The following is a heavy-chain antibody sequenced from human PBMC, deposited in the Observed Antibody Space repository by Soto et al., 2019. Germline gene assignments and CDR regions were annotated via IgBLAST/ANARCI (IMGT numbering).Heavy chain of an antibody. CDR2: ISYDGSNK. D-gene: IGHD3-10*01. Sequence: PGGSLRLSCAASGFTFSSYAMHWVRQAPGKGLEWVAVISYDGSNKYYADSVKGRFTISRDNSKNTLYLQMNSLRAEDTAVYYCARDKFGELFFFDYWGQGTLVTVSS. CDR3: ARDKFGELFFFDY. J-gene: IGHJ4*02. CDR1: GFTFSSYA. V-gene: IGHV3-30-3*01.